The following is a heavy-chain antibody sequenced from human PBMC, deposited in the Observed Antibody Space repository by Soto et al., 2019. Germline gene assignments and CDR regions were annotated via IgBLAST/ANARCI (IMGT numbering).Heavy chain of an antibody. D-gene: IGHD3-22*01. CDR1: GFTFSRYA. J-gene: IGHJ4*02. Sequence: QVQLVESGGGVVQPGRSLRLSCAASGFTFSRYAMHWVRQAPGKGLEWVAVISYDGSNKYYADSVKGRFTISRDNSKNTLYLQMNSLRAEDTAVYYCASSPPYYYDSSGPYYFDYWGQGTLVTVSS. V-gene: IGHV3-30-3*01. CDR3: ASSPPYYYDSSGPYYFDY. CDR2: ISYDGSNK.